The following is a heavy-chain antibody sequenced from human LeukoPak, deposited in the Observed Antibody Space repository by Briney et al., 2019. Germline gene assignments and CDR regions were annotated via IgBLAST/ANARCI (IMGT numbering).Heavy chain of an antibody. CDR1: GYTFTGYY. D-gene: IGHD6-13*01. CDR3: ASVQQLARGLVDY. Sequence: ASVKVSGKASGYTFTGYYMHWVRQAPGQGLEWMGWINPNSGGTNYAQKFQGRVTMTRDTSISTAYMELSRLRSDDTAVYYCASVQQLARGLVDYWGQGTLVTVSS. CDR2: INPNSGGT. J-gene: IGHJ4*02. V-gene: IGHV1-2*02.